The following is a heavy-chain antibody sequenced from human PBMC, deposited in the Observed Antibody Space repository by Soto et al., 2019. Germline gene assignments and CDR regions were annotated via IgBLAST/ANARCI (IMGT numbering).Heavy chain of an antibody. V-gene: IGHV3-49*03. D-gene: IGHD5-12*01. CDR1: GFTFGDYA. CDR2: IRSKAYGGTT. Sequence: GESLKISCTASGFTFGDYAMSWFRQAPGKGLEWVGFIRSKAYGGTTEYAASVKGRFTISRDDSKSIAYLQMNSLKTEDTAVYYCTRDLIGGYDYDYYYYMDVWGKGTTVTVSS. CDR3: TRDLIGGYDYDYYYYMDV. J-gene: IGHJ6*03.